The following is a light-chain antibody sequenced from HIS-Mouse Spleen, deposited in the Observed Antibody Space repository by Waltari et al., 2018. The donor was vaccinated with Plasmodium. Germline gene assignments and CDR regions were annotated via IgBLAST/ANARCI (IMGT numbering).Light chain of an antibody. Sequence: SYELTPPPSVSVSPGQTARITCPAAALPTKYAYCYQQKSGQAPVLVHYEDSKRPSGNPERFSGSSSGTMATWTISRAQVEDEADYYCDSTDSSGNHRVFGGGTKLTVL. CDR2: EDS. CDR3: DSTDSSGNHRV. J-gene: IGLJ3*02. V-gene: IGLV3-10*01. CDR1: ALPTKY.